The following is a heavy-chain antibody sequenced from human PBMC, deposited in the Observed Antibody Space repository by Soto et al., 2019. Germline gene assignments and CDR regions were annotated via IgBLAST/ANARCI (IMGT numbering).Heavy chain of an antibody. J-gene: IGHJ5*02. CDR2: IVVGSGNT. V-gene: IGHV1-58*01. Sequence: SVKVSCKASGFTFTSSAVQWVRHARGQRLEWIGWIVVGSGNTNYAQKFQERVTITRDMSTSTAYMELSSLRSEDTAVYYCAAAPPYYYDSSGYPPGGQGXLVTVSS. CDR3: AAAPPYYYDSSGYPP. CDR1: GFTFTSSA. D-gene: IGHD3-22*01.